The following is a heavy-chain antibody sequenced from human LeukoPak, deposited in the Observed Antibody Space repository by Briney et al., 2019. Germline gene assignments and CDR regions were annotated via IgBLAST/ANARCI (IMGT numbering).Heavy chain of an antibody. D-gene: IGHD3-10*01. CDR3: AKDRDIILMGHGMDV. Sequence: PGGSLRLSCAASGFTFSSYAMSWVRQAPGKGLEWVSTIGGRAGSTDYAASVKGRFTISRDNSKNTLYLQMNNLRAEDTAVYFCAKDRDIILMGHGMDVWGQGITVTVSS. V-gene: IGHV3-23*01. CDR2: IGGRAGST. J-gene: IGHJ6*02. CDR1: GFTFSSYA.